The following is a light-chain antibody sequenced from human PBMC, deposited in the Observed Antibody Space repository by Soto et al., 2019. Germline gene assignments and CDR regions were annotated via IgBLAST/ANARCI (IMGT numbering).Light chain of an antibody. V-gene: IGKV3D-15*01. CDR3: QQSYSNTWT. Sequence: EIVMTQSPVTLSVSPGERATLSCRASQSVRSNLAWYQQKPGQAPRLLIYDASNRATGIPARFSGSGSETDFTLTISSLQPEDFETYSCQQSYSNTWTFGQGTKVDIK. J-gene: IGKJ1*01. CDR2: DAS. CDR1: QSVRSN.